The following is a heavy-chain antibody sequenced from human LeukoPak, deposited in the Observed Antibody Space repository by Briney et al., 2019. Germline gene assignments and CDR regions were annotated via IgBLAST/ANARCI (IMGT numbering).Heavy chain of an antibody. V-gene: IGHV3-73*01. CDR2: IRSKANSYAT. J-gene: IGHJ4*02. CDR1: GFTFSGSA. D-gene: IGHD5-12*01. Sequence: GGSLRLSCAASGFTFSGSAMHWVRQASGKGLEWVGRIRSKANSYATAYAASVKGRFTISRDDSKNTAYLQMNSLKTEDTAVYYCIGLPRSFDYWGQGTLVTVSS. CDR3: IGLPRSFDY.